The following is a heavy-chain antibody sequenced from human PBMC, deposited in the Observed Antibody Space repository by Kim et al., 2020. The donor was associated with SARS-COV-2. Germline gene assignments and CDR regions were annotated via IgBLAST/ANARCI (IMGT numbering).Heavy chain of an antibody. Sequence: YNPSLKSRVTISVDTSKNQFSLKLNSVTAADTAVYYCARTVSSGYKHFDYWGQGTLVTVSS. D-gene: IGHD5-12*01. CDR3: ARTVSSGYKHFDY. V-gene: IGHV4-59*01. J-gene: IGHJ4*02.